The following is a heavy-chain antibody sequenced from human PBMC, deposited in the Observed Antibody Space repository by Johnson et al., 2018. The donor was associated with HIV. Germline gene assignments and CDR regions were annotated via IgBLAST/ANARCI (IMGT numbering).Heavy chain of an antibody. J-gene: IGHJ3*02. CDR3: ARSGGAVGVNGFDI. Sequence: VQLVESGGGVERPGGSLRLSCVASGFTFDDYGMSWVRQPPGKGLEWVSGINWNGESTGYAESVKGRFTIFRDNAKNSTYLEMNSLRVEDTALYYCARSGGAVGVNGFDIWGQGTMVTVSS. D-gene: IGHD1-26*01. CDR2: INWNGEST. V-gene: IGHV3-20*04. CDR1: GFTFDDYG.